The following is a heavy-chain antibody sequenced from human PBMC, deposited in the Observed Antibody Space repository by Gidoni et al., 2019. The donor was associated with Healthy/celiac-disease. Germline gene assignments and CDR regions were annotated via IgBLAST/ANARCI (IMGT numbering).Heavy chain of an antibody. Sequence: EVQLVESGVGLSQPGGSLRLSCSAPGFTVSSNYMSWVRQAPGKGLEWVSVIYSGGSTYYADSVKGRFTISRDNSKNTLYLQMNSLRAEDTAVYYCARDYYDSSGYYVDYWGQGTLVTVSS. V-gene: IGHV3-53*01. D-gene: IGHD3-22*01. J-gene: IGHJ4*02. CDR3: ARDYYDSSGYYVDY. CDR1: GFTVSSNY. CDR2: IYSGGST.